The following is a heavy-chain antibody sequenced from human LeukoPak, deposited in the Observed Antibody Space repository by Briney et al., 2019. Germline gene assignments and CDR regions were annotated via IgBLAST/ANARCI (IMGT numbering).Heavy chain of an antibody. Sequence: PGGSLRLSCAASGFTFSNYAMSWVRQAPGKGLEWVSDISGSGGATYYADSVKGRFTISRDNSKNTLFLQMNSLRAEDTAVYYCAKADGSGSYARYYMDVWGKGTTVTVSS. J-gene: IGHJ6*03. D-gene: IGHD3-10*01. V-gene: IGHV3-23*01. CDR2: ISGSGGAT. CDR3: AKADGSGSYARYYMDV. CDR1: GFTFSNYA.